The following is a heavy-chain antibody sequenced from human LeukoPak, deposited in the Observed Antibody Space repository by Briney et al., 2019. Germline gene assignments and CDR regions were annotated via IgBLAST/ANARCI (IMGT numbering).Heavy chain of an antibody. CDR3: TNFKPPAPDALDV. Sequence: PGGSLRLSCAASGFTFSDYSMNWVRQAPGQGLEWISYISGSGTIYYADSVKGRFTISRDNAQRLVYLQMNSLRAEDTAVYYCTNFKPPAPDALDVWGQGTLITVSS. V-gene: IGHV3-48*01. D-gene: IGHD2/OR15-2a*01. J-gene: IGHJ3*01. CDR2: ISGSGTI. CDR1: GFTFSDYS.